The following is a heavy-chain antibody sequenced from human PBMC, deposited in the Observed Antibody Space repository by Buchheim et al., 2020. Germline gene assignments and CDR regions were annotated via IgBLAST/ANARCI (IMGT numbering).Heavy chain of an antibody. CDR3: ARRITMVRGVTWGYFDY. CDR1: GGSFSGYY. Sequence: QVQLQQWGAGLLKPSETLSLTCAVYGGSFSGYYWSWIRQPPGKGLEWIGEINHSGSTNYNPSLKSRVTISVDTSKNQFSLKLSSATAADTAVYYCARRITMVRGVTWGYFDYWGQGTL. J-gene: IGHJ4*02. CDR2: INHSGST. V-gene: IGHV4-34*01. D-gene: IGHD3-10*01.